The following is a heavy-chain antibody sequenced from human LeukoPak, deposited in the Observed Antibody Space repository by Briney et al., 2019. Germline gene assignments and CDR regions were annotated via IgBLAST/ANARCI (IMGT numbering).Heavy chain of an antibody. CDR1: GFTFSSYG. CDR3: AKRVGATTIDY. J-gene: IGHJ4*02. CDR2: IRYDGGNK. D-gene: IGHD1-26*01. V-gene: IGHV3-30*02. Sequence: PGGSLRLSCAASGFTFSSYGMHWVRQAPGKGLKWVSFIRYDGGNKYYADSVKGRFTISRDNSKNTLYLQMNSLRGEDTAVYYCAKRVGATTIDYWGQGTLVTVSS.